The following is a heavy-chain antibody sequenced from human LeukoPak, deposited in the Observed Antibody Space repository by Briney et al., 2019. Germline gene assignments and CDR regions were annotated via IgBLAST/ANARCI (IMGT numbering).Heavy chain of an antibody. Sequence: DPGGSLRLSCAASGFTFNSYTMNWVRQAPGKGLEWVSSISSSSTYIYYADSVKGRFVISRDSANNSVYLQMNSLRAEDTAVYYCSRDGIFTGWGQGTLVTVSS. CDR1: GFTFNSYT. V-gene: IGHV3-21*01. D-gene: IGHD3-3*01. J-gene: IGHJ4*02. CDR2: ISSSSTYI. CDR3: SRDGIFTG.